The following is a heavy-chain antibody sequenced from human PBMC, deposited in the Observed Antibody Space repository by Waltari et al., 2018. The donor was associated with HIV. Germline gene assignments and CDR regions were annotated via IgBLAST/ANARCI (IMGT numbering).Heavy chain of an antibody. Sequence: EVQLVESGGGLVQPGRSLSLACAASGFAFDDYATYWVRQAPGKGLEWVSGIRWNSGSIGYADSVKGRFTISRDNAKNSLYLQMNSLRAEDTALYYCAKGPTAMVDYWGQGTLVTVSS. CDR3: AKGPTAMVDY. CDR1: GFAFDDYA. J-gene: IGHJ4*02. D-gene: IGHD5-18*01. V-gene: IGHV3-9*01. CDR2: IRWNSGSI.